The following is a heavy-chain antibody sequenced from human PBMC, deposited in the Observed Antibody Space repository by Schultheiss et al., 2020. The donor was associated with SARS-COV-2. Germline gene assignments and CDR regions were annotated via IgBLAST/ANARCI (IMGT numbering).Heavy chain of an antibody. J-gene: IGHJ4*02. D-gene: IGHD2-2*01. CDR2: INPNSGGT. CDR1: GYTFTGYY. Sequence: ASVKVSCKASGYTFTGYYMHWVRQAPGQGLEWMGWINPNSGGTNYAQKFQGRVTMTRDTSISTAYMELSRLRSDDTAVYYCAKATVVVPAAKGAEDYWGQGTLVTVSS. CDR3: AKATVVVPAAKGAEDY. V-gene: IGHV1-2*02.